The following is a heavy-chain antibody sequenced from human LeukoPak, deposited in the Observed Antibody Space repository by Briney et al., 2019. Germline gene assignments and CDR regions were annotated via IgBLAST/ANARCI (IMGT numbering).Heavy chain of an antibody. J-gene: IGHJ2*01. CDR1: GGSISSYY. CDR2: VYSSGTT. V-gene: IGHV4-4*07. CDR3: ARGRYCTTTSCTYWYFDL. Sequence: SETLSLTCTVSGGSISSYYWSWIRQPAGGGREWIGRVYSSGTTNYNPSLQSRVTMSVDSSKNQFSLKLNSVTAADTAVYYCARGRYCTTTSCTYWYFDLWGRGTLVTVSS. D-gene: IGHD2-2*01.